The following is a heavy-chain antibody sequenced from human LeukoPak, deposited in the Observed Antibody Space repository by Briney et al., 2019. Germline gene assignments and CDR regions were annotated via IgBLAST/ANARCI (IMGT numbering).Heavy chain of an antibody. D-gene: IGHD5-24*01. CDR2: INSDGSST. V-gene: IGHV3-74*01. Sequence: GGSLRLSCAASGFTFSSYWMHWVRQAPGKGLVWVSCINSDGSSTSYADSVKGRFTISRDNAKNTLYLQMNSLRAEDTAVYYCARDRDGYNAFDYWGQGTLVTVSS. CDR3: ARDRDGYNAFDY. J-gene: IGHJ4*02. CDR1: GFTFSSYW.